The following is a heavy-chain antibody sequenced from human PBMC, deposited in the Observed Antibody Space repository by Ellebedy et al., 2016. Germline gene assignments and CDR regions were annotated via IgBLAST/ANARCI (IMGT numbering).Heavy chain of an antibody. CDR3: ARDPYDSSGYHDYYFDY. V-gene: IGHV1-18*01. D-gene: IGHD3-22*01. J-gene: IGHJ4*02. CDR1: GYTFTSYG. Sequence: ASVKVSXKASGYTFTSYGISWVRQAPGQGLEWMGWISAYNGNTNYAQKLQGRVTMTTDTSTSTAYMELSRLRSDDTAVYYCARDPYDSSGYHDYYFDYWGQGTLVTVSS. CDR2: ISAYNGNT.